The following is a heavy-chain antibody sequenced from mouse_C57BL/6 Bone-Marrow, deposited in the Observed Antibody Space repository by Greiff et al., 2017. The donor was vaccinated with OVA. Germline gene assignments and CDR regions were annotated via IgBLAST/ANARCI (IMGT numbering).Heavy chain of an antibody. CDR1: GFTFSDYG. CDR3: ARRSDYLAWFAY. D-gene: IGHD2-4*01. J-gene: IGHJ3*01. CDR2: ISSGSSTI. V-gene: IGHV5-17*01. Sequence: EVKVVESGGGLVKPGGSLKLSCAASGFTFSDYGMHWVRQAPEKGLEWVAYISSGSSTIYYADTVKGRFTISRDNAKNTLFLQMTSLRSEDTAMYCCARRSDYLAWFAYWGQGTLVTVSA.